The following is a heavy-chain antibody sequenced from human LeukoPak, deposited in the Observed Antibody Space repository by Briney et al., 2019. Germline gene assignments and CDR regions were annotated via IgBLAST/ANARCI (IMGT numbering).Heavy chain of an antibody. CDR2: INPNSGGT. CDR3: ARDGQTLDIVVVPAVDY. Sequence: EASVKVSCKASGYTFTGYYMHWVRQAPGQGLEWMGWINPNSGGTNYAQKFQGRVTMTRDTSISTAYMELSRLRSDDTAVYYCARDGQTLDIVVVPAVDYWGQGTLVTVSS. CDR1: GYTFTGYY. J-gene: IGHJ4*02. V-gene: IGHV1-2*02. D-gene: IGHD2-2*03.